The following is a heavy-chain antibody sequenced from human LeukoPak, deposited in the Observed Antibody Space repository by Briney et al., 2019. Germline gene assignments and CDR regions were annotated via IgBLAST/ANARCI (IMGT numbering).Heavy chain of an antibody. CDR1: GGSISSSSYY. CDR2: IYYSGST. CDR3: ARLVRGIKYGYVWGTPDRSVGWFDP. Sequence: SETLSLTCTVSGGSISSSSYYWGWIRQPPGKGLEWIGSIYYSGSTYYNPSLKSRVTISVDTSKNQFSLKLSSVTAADTAVYYCARLVRGIKYGYVWGTPDRSVGWFDPWGQGTLVTVSS. J-gene: IGHJ5*02. V-gene: IGHV4-39*01. D-gene: IGHD3-16*01.